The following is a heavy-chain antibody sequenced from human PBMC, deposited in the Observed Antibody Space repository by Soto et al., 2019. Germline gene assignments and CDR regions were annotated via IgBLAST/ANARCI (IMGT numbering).Heavy chain of an antibody. D-gene: IGHD3-22*01. CDR3: ARDLHYYDSSGYYQGGDYYYYGMDV. Sequence: SVKVSCKASGGTFSSYAISWVRQAPGQGLEWMGGIIPIFGTANYAQKFQGRVTITADKSTSTAYMELSSLRSEDTAVYYCARDLHYYDSSGYYQGGDYYYYGMDVWGQGTTVTVSS. CDR2: IIPIFGTA. CDR1: GGTFSSYA. V-gene: IGHV1-69*06. J-gene: IGHJ6*02.